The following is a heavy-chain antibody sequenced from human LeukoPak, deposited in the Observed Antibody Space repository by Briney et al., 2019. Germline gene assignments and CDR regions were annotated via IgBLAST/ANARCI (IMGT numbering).Heavy chain of an antibody. Sequence: SETLSLTCTVSGGSISSYYWSWIRLPAGKGLEWIGRIYTSGSTNYNPSLKSRVTISVDKSKNQFSLKLSSVTAADTAVYYCARVLVERGYYFDYWGQGTLVTVSS. CDR3: ARVLVERGYYFDY. CDR2: IYTSGST. D-gene: IGHD2-8*01. J-gene: IGHJ4*02. CDR1: GGSISSYY. V-gene: IGHV4-4*07.